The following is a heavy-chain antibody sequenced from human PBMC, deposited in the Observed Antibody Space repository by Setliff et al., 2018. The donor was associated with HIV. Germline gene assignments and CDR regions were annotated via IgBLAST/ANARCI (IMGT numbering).Heavy chain of an antibody. CDR1: GGSISSSSYY. V-gene: IGHV4-39*07. Sequence: SETLSLTCTVSGGSISSSSYYWGWIRQPPGKGLEWIGSIYHSGSTYNNPSLKSRVTITLDTSKTQFSLKVNSVRPADTAIYYCARGNPDFDILTGYWSHFFDYWGQGTPVTVSS. CDR2: IYHSGST. J-gene: IGHJ4*02. D-gene: IGHD3-9*01. CDR3: ARGNPDFDILTGYWSHFFDY.